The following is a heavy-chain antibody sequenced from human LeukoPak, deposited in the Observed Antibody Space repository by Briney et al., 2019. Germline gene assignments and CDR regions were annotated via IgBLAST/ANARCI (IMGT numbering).Heavy chain of an antibody. CDR1: GFTFSSYG. J-gene: IGHJ5*02. V-gene: IGHV3-33*01. CDR3: ARDGLSAMMGSGLCHSWFDP. CDR2: IWYDGSNK. Sequence: HSGGSLRLSCAASGFTFSSYGMHWVRQAPGKGLEWVAVIWYDGSNKYYADSVKGRFTISRDNSKNTLYLQMNSLRAEDTAVYYCARDGLSAMMGSGLCHSWFDPWGQGTLVTVSS. D-gene: IGHD2-2*01.